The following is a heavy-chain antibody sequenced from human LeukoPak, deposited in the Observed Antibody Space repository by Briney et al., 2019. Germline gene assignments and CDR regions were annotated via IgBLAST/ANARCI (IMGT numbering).Heavy chain of an antibody. J-gene: IGHJ4*02. CDR3: ARVWLQLANYFDY. CDR1: GGSFSGYY. V-gene: IGHV4-34*01. Sequence: SETLSLTCAVYGGSFSGYYWSWLRQPPGKGLEWIGEINHSGSTNYNPSLKSRVTISVDTSKNQFSLKLSSVTAADTAVYYCARVWLQLANYFDYWGQGTLVTVSS. D-gene: IGHD5-24*01. CDR2: INHSGST.